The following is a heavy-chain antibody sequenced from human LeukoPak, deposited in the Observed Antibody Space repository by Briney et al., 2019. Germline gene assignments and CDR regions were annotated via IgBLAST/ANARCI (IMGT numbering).Heavy chain of an antibody. CDR2: IDPSSSSI. J-gene: IGHJ4*02. Sequence: GGSLRLSCAASGFTFSSYSMTWVRQAPGKGLEWVSYIDPSSSSIYYADTVKGRFTISRDNAKRSLHLQMNSLRDEDTAVYYCARGGGSYLLDYWGQGTLVTVSS. V-gene: IGHV3-48*02. D-gene: IGHD3-16*02. CDR3: ARGGGSYLLDY. CDR1: GFTFSSYS.